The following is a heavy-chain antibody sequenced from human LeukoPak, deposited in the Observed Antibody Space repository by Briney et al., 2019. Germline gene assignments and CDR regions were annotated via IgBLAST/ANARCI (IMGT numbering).Heavy chain of an antibody. D-gene: IGHD2-2*01. Sequence: GGSLRLSCAASGFTFSSYSMNWVRQAPGKGLEWVSSISIIRSYIYYADSVKGRFTISRDNAKNSLFLQMNSLRAEDTAVYFCARDYCSSSSCYFDYWGQGTLVTVSS. CDR3: ARDYCSSSSCYFDY. V-gene: IGHV3-21*01. CDR2: ISIIRSYI. CDR1: GFTFSSYS. J-gene: IGHJ4*02.